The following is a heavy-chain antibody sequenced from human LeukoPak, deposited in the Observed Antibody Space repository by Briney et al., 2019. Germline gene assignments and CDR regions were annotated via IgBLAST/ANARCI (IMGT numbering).Heavy chain of an antibody. V-gene: IGHV3-30*02. CDR2: IRYDGSNK. CDR1: GFTFSSYG. J-gene: IGHJ4*02. Sequence: GGSLRLSCAASGFTFSSYGMHWVRQAPGKGLEWVAFIRYDGSNKYYADSVKGRFTISRDNSKNTLYLQMNSLRAEDTAVYYCTRVFAGDEYSSSGYWGQGTLVTVSS. CDR3: TRVFAGDEYSSSGY. D-gene: IGHD6-13*01.